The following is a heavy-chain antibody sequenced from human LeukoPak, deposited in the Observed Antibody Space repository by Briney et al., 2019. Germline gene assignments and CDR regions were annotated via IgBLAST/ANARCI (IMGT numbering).Heavy chain of an antibody. CDR3: AKIPMITFGGVIYYFDY. Sequence: PPGGSLRLSCAASGFTFSSYAMSWVRQAPGKGLEWVSAISGSGGSIYYADSVKGRFTISRDNSKNTLYLQMNSLRAEDTAVYYCAKIPMITFGGVIYYFDYWGQGTLVTVSS. J-gene: IGHJ4*02. D-gene: IGHD3-16*02. CDR2: ISGSGGSI. CDR1: GFTFSSYA. V-gene: IGHV3-23*01.